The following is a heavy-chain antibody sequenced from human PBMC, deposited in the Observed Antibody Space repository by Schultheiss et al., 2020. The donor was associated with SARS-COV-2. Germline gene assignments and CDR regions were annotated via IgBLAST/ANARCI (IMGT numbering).Heavy chain of an antibody. CDR1: GFTFSSFG. Sequence: GESLKISCAASGFTFSSFGMHWVRQAPGKGLVWVSRINEDGTITDDADSVKGRFTISRDNAKNTLYLQMDSLGVDDTAVYYCVRGRFDPWGQGTLVTVSS. J-gene: IGHJ5*02. CDR2: INEDGTIT. D-gene: IGHD3-10*01. V-gene: IGHV3-74*01. CDR3: VRGRFDP.